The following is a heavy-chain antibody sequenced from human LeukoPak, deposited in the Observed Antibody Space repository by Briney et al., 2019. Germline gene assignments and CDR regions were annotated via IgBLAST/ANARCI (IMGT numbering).Heavy chain of an antibody. Sequence: GGSLRLSCAASGFTFSSHGMNWVRQAPGKGLKWVSGIIPSGHTTYYADSVRGRFTISRDNSRNTLYLQMNSLRAEDTAVYYCAKDDRWLQFCCWGQGTLVTVSA. D-gene: IGHD5-24*01. CDR3: AKDDRWLQFCC. J-gene: IGHJ4*02. CDR2: IIPSGHTT. CDR1: GFTFSSHG. V-gene: IGHV3-23*01.